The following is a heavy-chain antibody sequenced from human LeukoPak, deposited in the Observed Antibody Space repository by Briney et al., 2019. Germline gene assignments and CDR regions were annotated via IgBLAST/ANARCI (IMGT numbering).Heavy chain of an antibody. D-gene: IGHD3-16*01. Sequence: GRSLRLSCATSGFTFSRYAMNWIRQAPGKGLEWVSFISSDTPNKNYADSVKGRFTISRDNAKNSVYLQLNSLRAEDTAMYYCARDLGGPDYWGQGTLVTVSS. V-gene: IGHV3-21*01. CDR2: ISSDTPNK. J-gene: IGHJ4*02. CDR3: ARDLGGPDY. CDR1: GFTFSRYA.